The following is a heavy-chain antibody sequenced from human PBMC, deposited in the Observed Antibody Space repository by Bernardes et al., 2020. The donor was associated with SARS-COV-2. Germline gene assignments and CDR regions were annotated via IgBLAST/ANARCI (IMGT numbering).Heavy chain of an antibody. J-gene: IGHJ5*02. Sequence: SETLSLTCTVSNDSITSYYWSWIRQPPGQGLEWIAYMYHTGSTYYNPSLKSRITTSVETSRNQFSLKLSSVTAADTAVYYCARVFLRGVNPWFDTWGQGLLVPVSS. V-gene: IGHV4-59*01. D-gene: IGHD3-10*01. CDR1: NDSITSYY. CDR3: ARVFLRGVNPWFDT. CDR2: MYHTGST.